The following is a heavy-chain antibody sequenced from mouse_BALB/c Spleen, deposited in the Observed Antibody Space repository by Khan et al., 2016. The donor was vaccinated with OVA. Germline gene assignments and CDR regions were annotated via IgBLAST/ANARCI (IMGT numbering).Heavy chain of an antibody. V-gene: IGHV9-4*02. D-gene: IGHD2-14*01. CDR2: INTHSGVP. J-gene: IGHJ4*01. Sequence: QIQLVQSGPELKKPGETVRISCKASGYTFTTAGMQWVQKMPGKGLKWIGWINTHSGVPKYAEDFKGRFAFSLETSASIGYLQITNLKNEDTATYLWVRGGAACYRNDGGAMDYWGQGTSVTGSS. CDR3: VRGGAACYRNDGGAMDY. CDR1: GYTFTTAG.